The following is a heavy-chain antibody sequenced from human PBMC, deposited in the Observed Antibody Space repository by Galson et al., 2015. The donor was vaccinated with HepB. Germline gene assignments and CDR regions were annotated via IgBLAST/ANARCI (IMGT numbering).Heavy chain of an antibody. Sequence: SLRLSCAASGFTFGDYAMSWVRRAPGKGLEWVGFIRSKAYGGTTEYAASVKGRFTISRDDSKSIAYLQMNSLKTEDTAVYYCTRALRPPAWYSSGWYFDYWGQGTLVTVSS. CDR2: IRSKAYGGTT. J-gene: IGHJ4*02. V-gene: IGHV3-49*04. D-gene: IGHD6-19*01. CDR1: GFTFGDYA. CDR3: TRALRPPAWYSSGWYFDY.